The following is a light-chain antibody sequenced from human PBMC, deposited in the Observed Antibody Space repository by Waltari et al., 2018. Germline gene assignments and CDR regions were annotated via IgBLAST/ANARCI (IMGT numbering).Light chain of an antibody. J-gene: IGLJ2*01. Sequence: QSVLTQPPSVSGAPGQRVTISCIGNSPNLAAASVVHGYHQLPGAAPYLLIVGNNDRPSGVPGLFSGSTSGTSASLAIAGLQVEDEATYFCQSSDTSLSGWIFGGGTKLIVL. CDR3: QSSDTSLSGWI. CDR2: GNN. V-gene: IGLV1-40*01. CDR1: SPNLAAASV.